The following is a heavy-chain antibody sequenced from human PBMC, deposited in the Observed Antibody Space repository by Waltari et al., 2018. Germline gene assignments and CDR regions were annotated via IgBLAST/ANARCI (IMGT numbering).Heavy chain of an antibody. CDR2: IKQDGSLQ. V-gene: IGHV3-7*01. Sequence: EVQLVESGGGVVQPGGSLRLSCAAPGFTSTSDWISWVRQAPGRGLEWVANIKQDGSLQYYVDSVKGRFTISRDNAKNSLYLQMSSLRAEDTAVYYCARDAPDYYGSYYFEYWGQGTLVTVSS. D-gene: IGHD3-10*01. J-gene: IGHJ4*02. CDR3: ARDAPDYYGSYYFEY. CDR1: GFTSTSDW.